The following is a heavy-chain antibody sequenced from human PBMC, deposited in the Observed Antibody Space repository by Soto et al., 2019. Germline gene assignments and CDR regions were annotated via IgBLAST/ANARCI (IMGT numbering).Heavy chain of an antibody. J-gene: IGHJ4*02. CDR1: GFTFRRFG. Sequence: GRSLRLSCAASGFTFRRFGMNWVRQAPGKGLEWVARISNDGSNEYYVDSVKGRFTISRDNSKNTLYLQMDSLRAEDTAVYYCAKGEVRGIIPSYFDYWGLGTLVTVSA. D-gene: IGHD3-10*01. CDR2: ISNDGSNE. CDR3: AKGEVRGIIPSYFDY. V-gene: IGHV3-30*18.